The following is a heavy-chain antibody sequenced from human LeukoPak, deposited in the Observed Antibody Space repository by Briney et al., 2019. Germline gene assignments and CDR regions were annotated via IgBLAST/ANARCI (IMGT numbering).Heavy chain of an antibody. CDR2: INHSGST. Sequence: SETLSLTCAVYGGSFSGYYWSWIRQPPGKGLEWIGEINHSGSTNYNPSLKSRVTISVDTSKNQFSLKLSSVTAADTAVYYCASDFWSGYWLLRYWGQGTLVTVSS. CDR3: ASDFWSGYWLLRY. CDR1: GGSFSGYY. V-gene: IGHV4-34*01. J-gene: IGHJ4*02. D-gene: IGHD3-3*01.